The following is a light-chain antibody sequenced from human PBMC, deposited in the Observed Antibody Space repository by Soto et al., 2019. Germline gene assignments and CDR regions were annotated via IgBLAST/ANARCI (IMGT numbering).Light chain of an antibody. CDR2: GAS. Sequence: EIVLTQSPATLSLSPGESATLSCRATQSVSSYLAWYHQVHGQAPSLLIHGASNRATGIPNRFNGSGSGTDFTLTISRLEPEDSAVYYCQQYDNLPRTFGQGTKVDIK. V-gene: IGKV3-20*01. J-gene: IGKJ1*01. CDR3: QQYDNLPRT. CDR1: QSVSSY.